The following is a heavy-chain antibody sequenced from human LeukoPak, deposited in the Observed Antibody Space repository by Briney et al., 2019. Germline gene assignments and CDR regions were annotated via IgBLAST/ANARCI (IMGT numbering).Heavy chain of an antibody. D-gene: IGHD6-13*01. J-gene: IGHJ4*02. CDR2: IYHSGNT. CDR3: ARVDVSQLVFDY. V-gene: IGHV4-38-2*01. Sequence: SETLSLTCAVSGYSISSGYYWGWIRQPPGKGLECIGSIYHSGNTYYNPSLKSRVTISVDTSRNEFSLKLSSVTAADTAVYYCARVDVSQLVFDYWGQGTLVTVSS. CDR1: GYSISSGYY.